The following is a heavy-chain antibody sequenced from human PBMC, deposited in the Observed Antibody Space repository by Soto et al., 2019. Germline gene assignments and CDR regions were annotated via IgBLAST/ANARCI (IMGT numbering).Heavy chain of an antibody. V-gene: IGHV3-23*01. J-gene: IGHJ4*02. CDR3: AKDPRYYYGSGSYYNAGVFDY. CDR1: GFTFSSYA. Sequence: GGSLRLSCAASGFTFSSYAMSWVRQAPGKGLEWVSAISGSGGSTYYADSVKGRFTISRDNSKNTLYLQMNSLRAEDTAVYYCAKDPRYYYGSGSYYNAGVFDYWGQGTLVTVSS. CDR2: ISGSGGST. D-gene: IGHD3-10*01.